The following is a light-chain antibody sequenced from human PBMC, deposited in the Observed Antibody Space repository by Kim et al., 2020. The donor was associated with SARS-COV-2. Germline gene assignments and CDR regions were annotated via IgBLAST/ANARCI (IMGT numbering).Light chain of an antibody. CDR1: QTITNY. J-gene: IGKJ1*01. V-gene: IGKV1-39*01. CDR3: QQSYSSPRT. Sequence: ASVGDRVTITCRASQTITNYLNWYQQKPGRAPNLLIYAASNLQSGVPSRFSGSGSGTDFTLTISSLQPEDFATYYCQQSYSSPRTFGQGTKVDIK. CDR2: AAS.